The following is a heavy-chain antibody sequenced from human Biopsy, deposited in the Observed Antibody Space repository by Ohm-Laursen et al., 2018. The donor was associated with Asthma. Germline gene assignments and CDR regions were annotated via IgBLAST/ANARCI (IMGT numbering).Heavy chain of an antibody. CDR1: GGSMTPTSHY. V-gene: IGHV4-39*01. D-gene: IGHD3-3*01. J-gene: IGHJ6*02. CDR2: ISYGGKT. CDR3: ARRITIFGVVQKDHGMDA. Sequence: SDTLSLTCTVSGGSMTPTSHYWDWIRQAPGKGLEWIGYISYGGKTSYNPSLKNRVTISRDTSKNQFSLRLTSVTAADTAVYFCARRITIFGVVQKDHGMDAWAKGPRSPSP.